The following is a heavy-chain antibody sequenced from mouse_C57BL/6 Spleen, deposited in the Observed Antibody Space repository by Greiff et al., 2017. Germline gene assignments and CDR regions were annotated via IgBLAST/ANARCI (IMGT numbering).Heavy chain of an antibody. Sequence: VQLQQSGPELVKPGASVKISCKASGYSFTGYYMNWVKQSPEKSLEWIGEITPSTGGTTYNQKFKAKATLTVNKSSSTADMQPKSLTSEDSAVYYCARDDGAYWGQGTLVTVSA. CDR2: ITPSTGGT. D-gene: IGHD2-12*01. CDR1: GYSFTGYY. CDR3: ARDDGAY. V-gene: IGHV1-42*01. J-gene: IGHJ3*01.